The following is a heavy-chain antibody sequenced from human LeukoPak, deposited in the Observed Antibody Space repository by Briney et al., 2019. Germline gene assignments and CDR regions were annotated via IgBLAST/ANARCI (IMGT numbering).Heavy chain of an antibody. CDR2: IYYSGST. D-gene: IGHD2-15*01. V-gene: IGHV4-59*11. Sequence: SETLSLTCTVSGGSISSHYWSWIRQPPGKGLEWNGYIYYSGSTNYNPSLKSRVTISVDTSKNQFSLKLSSVTAADTAVYYCARDLLGCSGGSCYDYWGQGTLVTVSS. J-gene: IGHJ4*02. CDR1: GGSISSHY. CDR3: ARDLLGCSGGSCYDY.